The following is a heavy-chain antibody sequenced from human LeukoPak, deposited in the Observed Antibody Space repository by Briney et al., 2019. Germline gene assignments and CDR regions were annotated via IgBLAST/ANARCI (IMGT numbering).Heavy chain of an antibody. D-gene: IGHD3-10*01. CDR3: AKSGGNTSSREFFDS. Sequence: PGGSLRLSCAASGFTFSSYSMNWVRQAPGKGLEWVSYISSSSSTIYYADSVKGRFTISRDNAKNSLYLQMNSLRVEDTAVYFCAKSGGNTSSREFFDSWGQGTLVTVSS. V-gene: IGHV3-48*04. J-gene: IGHJ4*02. CDR1: GFTFSSYS. CDR2: ISSSSSTI.